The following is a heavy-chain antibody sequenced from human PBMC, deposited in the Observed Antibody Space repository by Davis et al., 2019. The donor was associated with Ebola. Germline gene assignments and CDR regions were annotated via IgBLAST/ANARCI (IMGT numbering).Heavy chain of an antibody. CDR3: ARGGRGSYSFGYYYYGMDV. CDR1: GYTFTSYG. J-gene: IGHJ6*02. D-gene: IGHD1-26*01. CDR2: ISAYNGNT. V-gene: IGHV1-18*01. Sequence: ASVKVSCKASGYTFTSYGISWVRQAPGQGLEWMGWISAYNGNTNYAQKLQGRVTMTTDTSTSTAYMELRSLRSDNTAVYYGARGGRGSYSFGYYYYGMDVWGQGTTVTVSS.